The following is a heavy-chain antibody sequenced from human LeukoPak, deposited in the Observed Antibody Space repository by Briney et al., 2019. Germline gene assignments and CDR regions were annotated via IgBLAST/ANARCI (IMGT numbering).Heavy chain of an antibody. J-gene: IGHJ4*02. CDR3: AKGGKWDVTPFDY. CDR2: ISGGGGST. Sequence: GGSLRLSCAASGFAFTSYSMNWIRQAPGKGLEWVSTISGGGGSTYYADSVKGRFTISRDNSKNTLYLQVNSLRAEDTAVYYCAKGGKWDVTPFDYWGQGTLVTVSS. D-gene: IGHD1-26*01. V-gene: IGHV3-23*01. CDR1: GFAFTSYS.